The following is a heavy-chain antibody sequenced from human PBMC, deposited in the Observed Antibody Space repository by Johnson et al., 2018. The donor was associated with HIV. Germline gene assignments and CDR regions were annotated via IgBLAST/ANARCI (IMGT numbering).Heavy chain of an antibody. V-gene: IGHV3-15*01. CDR3: GTPLAYSSGWYAPVQDAFDI. CDR2: LKSKTDGGTT. Sequence: VQLVESGGGVVQPGRSLRLSCAASGFTFSSYAMHWVRQAPGKGLEWVGRLKSKTDGGTTDYAAPVKGRFTISRDDSKNTLYLQMNSLRVEDTAVYYCGTPLAYSSGWYAPVQDAFDIWGQGTMVTVSS. D-gene: IGHD6-19*01. CDR1: GFTFSSYA. J-gene: IGHJ3*02.